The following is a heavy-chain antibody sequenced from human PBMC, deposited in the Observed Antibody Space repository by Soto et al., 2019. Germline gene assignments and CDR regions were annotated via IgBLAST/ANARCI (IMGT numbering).Heavy chain of an antibody. J-gene: IGHJ4*02. CDR2: ISGSGGST. V-gene: IGHV3-23*01. D-gene: IGHD7-27*01. Sequence: GGSLRLSCAASGFTFSSYAMSWVRQAPGKGLEWVAAISGSGGSTYYADSVKGRFTISRDNSKNTLYLQMNSLRAEDTAVYYCAKDVDWGSMLDYWGQGTLVTVSS. CDR3: AKDVDWGSMLDY. CDR1: GFTFSSYA.